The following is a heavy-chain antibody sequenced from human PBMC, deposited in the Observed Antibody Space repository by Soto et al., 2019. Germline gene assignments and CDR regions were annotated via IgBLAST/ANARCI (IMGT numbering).Heavy chain of an antibody. CDR3: AAPRDEYGSGVSCFTYGMDI. CDR2: LDGAGGST. CDR1: GFTFSDFA. Sequence: GGSLRLSCLASGFTFSDFAMTWVRHVPGRGLEWVASLDGAGGSTYYAESVRGRFSISRDNSQNTLFLQMKGLTVDDTAIYYCAAPRDEYGSGVSCFTYGMDIWGQGTTVTVSS. D-gene: IGHD3-10*01. V-gene: IGHV3-23*01. J-gene: IGHJ6*02.